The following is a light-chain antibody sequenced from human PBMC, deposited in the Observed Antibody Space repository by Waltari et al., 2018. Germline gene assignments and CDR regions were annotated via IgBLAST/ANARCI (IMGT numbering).Light chain of an antibody. Sequence: EIVLTQSPATLSLSPGERATLSCRASQTVNTYLAWYQQKPGQAPRLLIYDASNRATGIPARFSGSGSGTDFTLTTRSLEPEYFAVYDGPHRSHWPPVTFGPWTKVDIK. V-gene: IGKV3-11*01. J-gene: IGKJ3*01. CDR1: QTVNTY. CDR3: PHRSHWPPVT. CDR2: DAS.